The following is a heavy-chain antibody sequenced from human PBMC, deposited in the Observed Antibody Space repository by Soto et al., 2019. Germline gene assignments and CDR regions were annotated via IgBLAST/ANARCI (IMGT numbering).Heavy chain of an antibody. V-gene: IGHV3-9*01. CDR1: GFTFDDYA. CDR2: ISWNSGSI. D-gene: IGHD3-9*01. CDR3: AKDKGRYFDGYYFDY. Sequence: PGGSLRLSCAASGFTFDDYAMHWVRQAPGKGLEWVSGISWNSGSIGYADSVKGRFTISRDNAKNSLYLQMNSLRAEDTALYYCAKDKGRYFDGYYFDYWGQGTLVTVSS. J-gene: IGHJ4*02.